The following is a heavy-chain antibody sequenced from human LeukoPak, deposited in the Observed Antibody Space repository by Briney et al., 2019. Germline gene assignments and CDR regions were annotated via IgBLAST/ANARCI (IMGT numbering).Heavy chain of an antibody. CDR1: GGSISSTSHY. CDR2: IYYSGST. CDR3: ARLGYSVSWTDC. Sequence: RSSETLSLTCTVSGGSISSTSHYWGWLRQPPGKGLEWIGSIYYSGSTYYNPSLKSRVTISVDTSKNQFSLRLSSVTAADMAVYFCARLGYSVSWTDCWGQGTLVTVSS. D-gene: IGHD6-13*01. J-gene: IGHJ4*02. V-gene: IGHV4-39*01.